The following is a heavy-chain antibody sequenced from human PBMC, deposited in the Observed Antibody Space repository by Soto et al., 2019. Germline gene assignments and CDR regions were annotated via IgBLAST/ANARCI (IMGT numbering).Heavy chain of an antibody. CDR3: ARLEGLATISDYFDF. Sequence: QLQLQESGPGLVKPSETLSLTCSVSDDSINSDKYYWGWIRQPPGKCLEWIGSIYYRGNAYYNPSLQTRVTITLVKSNSQFPLKLNSVTAADSAVYFCARLEGLATISDYFDFWGPGALVTVSS. D-gene: IGHD3-9*01. CDR2: IYYRGNA. CDR1: DDSINSDKYY. V-gene: IGHV4-39*01. J-gene: IGHJ4*02.